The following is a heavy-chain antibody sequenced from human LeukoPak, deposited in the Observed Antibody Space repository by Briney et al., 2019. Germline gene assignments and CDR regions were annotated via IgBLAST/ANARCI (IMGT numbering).Heavy chain of an antibody. Sequence: PSETLSLTCTVSGGSIVSYYWSWIRQPPGKGLEWIGYIYYTGSTNYNPSLKSRVTISVDTSKNQFSLKLSSVTAADTAVYYCATGGSGNYHDYWGQGTLVTVSS. CDR1: GGSIVSYY. CDR2: IYYTGST. CDR3: ATGGSGNYHDY. J-gene: IGHJ4*02. D-gene: IGHD3-10*01. V-gene: IGHV4-59*08.